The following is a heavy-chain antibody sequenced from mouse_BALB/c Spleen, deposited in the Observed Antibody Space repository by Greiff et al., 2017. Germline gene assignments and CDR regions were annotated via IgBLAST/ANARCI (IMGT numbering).Heavy chain of an antibody. CDR3: VRVYGWGLAY. CDR2: IWTGGGT. Sequence: VQRVESGPGLVAPSQSLSITCTVSGFSLTSYDISWIRQPPGKGLEWLGVIWTGGGTNYNSAFMSRLSISKDNSKSQVFLKMNSLQTDDTAIYYCVRVYGWGLAYWGQGTLVTVSA. J-gene: IGHJ3*01. D-gene: IGHD1-1*01. V-gene: IGHV2-9-2*01. CDR1: GFSLTSYD.